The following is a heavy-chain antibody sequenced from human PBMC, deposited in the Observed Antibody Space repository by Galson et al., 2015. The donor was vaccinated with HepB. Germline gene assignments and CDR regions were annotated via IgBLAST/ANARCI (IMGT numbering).Heavy chain of an antibody. CDR2: ISGSGGST. CDR1: GFTFSSHA. V-gene: IGHV3-23*01. D-gene: IGHD2-15*01. CDR3: TKEIGYCSGGTCYRRENYFDF. J-gene: IGHJ4*02. Sequence: SLRLSCAASGFTFSSHAMSWVRQAPGKGLEWVSAISGSGGSTYYADSVKGRFTISRDNSKNTLDLQMNSLRAEDTAVYYCTKEIGYCSGGTCYRRENYFDFWVQGTLVTVSS.